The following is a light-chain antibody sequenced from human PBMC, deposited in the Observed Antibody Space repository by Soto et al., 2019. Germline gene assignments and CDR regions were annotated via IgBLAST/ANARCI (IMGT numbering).Light chain of an antibody. CDR3: RLYTSRKRSYV. Sequence: QSVLTQPASVSGSLGQSITISCTGTSSDVGGYDFVSWYQQLPGKAPKLMIHEVSYRPSGVSNRFSGSKSGNTASLTISGLQAEDGADYFWRLYTSRKRSYVFGNGTKVAVL. V-gene: IGLV2-14*01. CDR2: EVS. J-gene: IGLJ1*01. CDR1: SSDVGGYDF.